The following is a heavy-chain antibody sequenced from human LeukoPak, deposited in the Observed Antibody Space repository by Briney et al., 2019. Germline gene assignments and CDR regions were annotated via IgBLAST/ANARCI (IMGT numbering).Heavy chain of an antibody. CDR3: SRETLRFSGDY. V-gene: IGHV3-7*01. D-gene: IGHD6-25*01. J-gene: IGHJ4*02. Sequence: GGSLRLSCAASGFTFRTYCLSWVRQAPGKGLEWVANINEDGSETYYVDSVKGRFTISRDNAKNSLYLQMSSLRVEDTAMYYCSRETLRFSGDYWGQGTLVTVSS. CDR2: INEDGSET. CDR1: GFTFRTYC.